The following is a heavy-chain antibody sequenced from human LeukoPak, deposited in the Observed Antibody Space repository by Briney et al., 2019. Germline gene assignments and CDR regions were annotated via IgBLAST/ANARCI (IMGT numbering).Heavy chain of an antibody. CDR2: IRYDGSNK. J-gene: IGHJ3*02. Sequence: GGSLRLSCAASGFTFSSYGMHWVRQAPGKGLEWVAFIRYDGSNKYYADSVGGRFTISRDNSKNTLYLQMNSLRAEDTAVYYCAKMGSGYSSSWYGDAFDIWGQGTMVTVSS. D-gene: IGHD6-13*01. V-gene: IGHV3-30*02. CDR3: AKMGSGYSSSWYGDAFDI. CDR1: GFTFSSYG.